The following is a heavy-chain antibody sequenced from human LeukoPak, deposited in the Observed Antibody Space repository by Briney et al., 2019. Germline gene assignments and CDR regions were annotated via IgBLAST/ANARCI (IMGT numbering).Heavy chain of an antibody. Sequence: GGSLRLSCAASGFTFSGYEMNWVRQAPGKGLEGVSYISSSGVTIYYADSVKGRFTSSRDNAKNPLYLQLNSLRAEDTAVDYCARSPVTSYFDYWGQGTLVTVSS. CDR3: ARSPVTSYFDY. CDR1: GFTFSGYE. J-gene: IGHJ4*02. CDR2: ISSSGVTI. D-gene: IGHD3-10*01. V-gene: IGHV3-48*03.